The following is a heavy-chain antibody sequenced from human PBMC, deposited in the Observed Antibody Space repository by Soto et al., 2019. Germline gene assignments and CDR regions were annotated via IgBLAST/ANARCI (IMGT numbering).Heavy chain of an antibody. D-gene: IGHD6-19*01. V-gene: IGHV5-51*01. CDR1: GYKFTSYW. J-gene: IGHJ6*02. CDR2: IYPGDSNI. CDR3: ARLLGSPGYYDGLDA. Sequence: GVSLKISCKGSGYKFTSYWMAWVRQMPGKGLEWMGIIYPGDSNIKYSPSLQGQVTISAEKSMNTAYLQWSTLKASDTAIYYCARLLGSPGYYDGLDAWGQGTTVTVSS.